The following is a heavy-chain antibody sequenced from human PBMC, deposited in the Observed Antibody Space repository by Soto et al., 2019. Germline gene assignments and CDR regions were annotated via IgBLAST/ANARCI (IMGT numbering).Heavy chain of an antibody. CDR3: ARHCSSVTCHGFGP. J-gene: IGHJ5*02. V-gene: IGHV4-61*01. Sequence: ATLYLTCTVFGGSVSSVSFYWSWIRQPPGKGLEWIGYIYYSGSTNYNPSLKSRVTMSVDTSKNQFSLKLSSVTAADTAVYYCARHCSSVTCHGFGPWGQATLGTVSS. CDR2: IYYSGST. CDR1: GGSVSSVSFY. D-gene: IGHD2-2*01.